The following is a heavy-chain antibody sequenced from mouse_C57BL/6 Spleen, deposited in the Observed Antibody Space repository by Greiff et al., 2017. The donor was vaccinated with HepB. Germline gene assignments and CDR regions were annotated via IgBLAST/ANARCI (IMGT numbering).Heavy chain of an antibody. CDR2: IDPETGGT. D-gene: IGHD1-1*01. J-gene: IGHJ3*01. CDR3: TREVRGSSPVAY. Sequence: VQLQQSGAELVRPGASVTLSCKASGYTFTDYEMHWVKQTPVHGLEWIGAIDPETGGTAYNQKFKGKAILTADKSSSTAYMELRSLTSEDSAVYYCTREVRGSSPVAYWGQGTLVTVSA. CDR1: GYTFTDYE. V-gene: IGHV1-15*01.